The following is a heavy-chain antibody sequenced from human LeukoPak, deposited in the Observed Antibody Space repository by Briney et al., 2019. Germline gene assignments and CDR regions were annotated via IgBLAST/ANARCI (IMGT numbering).Heavy chain of an antibody. J-gene: IGHJ5*02. CDR3: ARTTRFEDIAWFDP. V-gene: IGHV4-39*01. Sequence: SETLSLTCTVSGGSISSSSYYWGWIRQPPGKGLEWIGSIYYSGSIYYNPSLKSRVTISVDTSKNQFSLKLSSVTAADTAVYYCARTTRFEDIAWFDPWGQGTLVTVSS. CDR1: GGSISSSSYY. D-gene: IGHD3-16*01. CDR2: IYYSGSI.